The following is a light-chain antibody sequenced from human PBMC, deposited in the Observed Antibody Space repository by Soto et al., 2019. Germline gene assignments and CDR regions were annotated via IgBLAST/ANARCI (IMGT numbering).Light chain of an antibody. CDR3: ASWDDSLSGYV. J-gene: IGLJ1*01. CDR1: TSNILRNY. V-gene: IGLV1-47*01. CDR2: MND. Sequence: QSVLTQPPSASGNPGQRLTISCSGSTSNILRNYVYWYRQLPGTAPRPLISMNDQRPSGVPDRFSGSKSGTSASLAISGLRSEDEADYYCASWDDSLSGYVFGTGTKVTVL.